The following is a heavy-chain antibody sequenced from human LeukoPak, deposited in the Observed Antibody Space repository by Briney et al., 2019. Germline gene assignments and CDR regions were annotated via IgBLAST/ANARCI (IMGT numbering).Heavy chain of an antibody. CDR2: IYPSDSDA. Sequence: PGESLKISSKGAGYSFTNYWIGWVRQMPGKGLELMGIIYPSDSDARYRPSFPGQVTISADKSITTAYLQWSSLKASDTALYYCARQARYGDYFDFWGQGSLVTVSS. J-gene: IGHJ4*02. CDR1: GYSFTNYW. D-gene: IGHD4-17*01. CDR3: ARQARYGDYFDF. V-gene: IGHV5-51*01.